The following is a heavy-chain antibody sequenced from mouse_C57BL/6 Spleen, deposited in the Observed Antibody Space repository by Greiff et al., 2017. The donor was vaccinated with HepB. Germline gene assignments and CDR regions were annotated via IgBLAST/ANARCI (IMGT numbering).Heavy chain of an antibody. J-gene: IGHJ3*01. CDR2: ISSGSSTI. D-gene: IGHD2-5*01. CDR1: GFTFSDYG. V-gene: IGHV5-17*01. Sequence: DVMLVESGGGLVKPGGSLKLSCAASGFTFSDYGMHWVRQAPEKGLEWVAYISSGSSTIYYADTVKGRFTISRDNAKNTLFLQMTSLRSEDTAMYYCARPYYSNSAWFAYWGQGTLVTVSA. CDR3: ARPYYSNSAWFAY.